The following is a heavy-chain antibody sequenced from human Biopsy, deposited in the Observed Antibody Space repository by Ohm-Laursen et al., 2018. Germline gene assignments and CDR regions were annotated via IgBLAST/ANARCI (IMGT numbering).Heavy chain of an antibody. V-gene: IGHV1-18*01. CDR3: ARVFCTSTTCYGLLDN. CDR1: EGTLSSHD. CDR2: ISPYNDKT. D-gene: IGHD2/OR15-2a*01. Sequence: ASVKVSCKASEGTLSSHDISWVRQAPGQGLEWMGWISPYNDKTSYPPKLQDRVTMTADTSTNTAHMELRSLRSDDTAVYYCARVFCTSTTCYGLLDNWGQGTVVTVSS. J-gene: IGHJ4*02.